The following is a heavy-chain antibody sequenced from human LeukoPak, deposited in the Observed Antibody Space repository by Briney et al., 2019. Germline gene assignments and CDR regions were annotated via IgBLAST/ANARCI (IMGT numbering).Heavy chain of an antibody. Sequence: GGSLRLSCAASGFTFSSYAMSWVRQAPGKGLEWVSAISGSGGSTYYADSVKGRFTIARDNAKNSVYLEMNSLRADDTAVYYCARSARLMKGVVEVTALDDWGQGTLVTVSS. CDR2: ISGSGGST. CDR3: ARSARLMKGVVEVTALDD. J-gene: IGHJ4*02. D-gene: IGHD3-3*01. CDR1: GFTFSSYA. V-gene: IGHV3-23*01.